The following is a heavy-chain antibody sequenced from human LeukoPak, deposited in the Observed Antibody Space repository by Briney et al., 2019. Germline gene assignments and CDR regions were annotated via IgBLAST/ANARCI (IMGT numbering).Heavy chain of an antibody. CDR2: IRYDGSNK. Sequence: GGSLRLSCAASGFTFGSYGMHWVRQAPGKGLEWVAFIRYDGSNKYYADSVKGRFTISRDNSKNTLYLQMNSLRAEDTAVYYCAKDGLWFGEGENWFDPWGQGTLVTVSS. CDR1: GFTFGSYG. J-gene: IGHJ5*02. D-gene: IGHD3-10*01. V-gene: IGHV3-30*02. CDR3: AKDGLWFGEGENWFDP.